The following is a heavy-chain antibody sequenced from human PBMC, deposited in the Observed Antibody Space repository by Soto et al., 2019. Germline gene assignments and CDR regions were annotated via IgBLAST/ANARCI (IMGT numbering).Heavy chain of an antibody. J-gene: IGHJ6*03. CDR2: ISAYNGNT. D-gene: IGHD3-10*01. CDR3: ARDTYYYGSGSYHYYYMDV. Sequence: ASVKVSCKASGYTFTSYGISWVRQAPGQGLEWMGWISAYNGNTNYAQKLQGRVTMTTDTSTSTAYMELRSLRSDDTAVYYCARDTYYYGSGSYHYYYMDVWGKGTTVTVSS. V-gene: IGHV1-18*01. CDR1: GYTFTSYG.